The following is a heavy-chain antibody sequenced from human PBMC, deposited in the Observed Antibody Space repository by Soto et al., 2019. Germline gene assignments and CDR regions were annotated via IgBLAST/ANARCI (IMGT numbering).Heavy chain of an antibody. CDR2: IWYDGSNK. Sequence: PGGSLRLSCAASGFTFSSYGMHWVRQAPGKGLEWVAVIWYDGSNKYYADSVKGRFTISRDNSKNTLYLQMNSLRAEDTAVYYCARDGTRSSGWCDYWGQGTLVTVSS. CDR1: GFTFSSYG. CDR3: ARDGTRSSGWCDY. J-gene: IGHJ4*02. V-gene: IGHV3-33*01. D-gene: IGHD6-19*01.